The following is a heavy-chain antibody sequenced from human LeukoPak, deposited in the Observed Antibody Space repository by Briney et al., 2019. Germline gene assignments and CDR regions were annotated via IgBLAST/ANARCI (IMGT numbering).Heavy chain of an antibody. CDR3: VRSYCGTSNCYGWFDP. J-gene: IGHJ5*02. D-gene: IGHD2-2*01. Sequence: GGSLRLSCAASGFTLSGYWMHWVRQAPGKGLVWVSRISSDGGSTSYADSVKGRFTISRDNAKNTLYVQMNSLRVEDTAVYYCVRSYCGTSNCYGWFDPWGQGTQVSVSS. CDR2: ISSDGGST. CDR1: GFTLSGYW. V-gene: IGHV3-74*01.